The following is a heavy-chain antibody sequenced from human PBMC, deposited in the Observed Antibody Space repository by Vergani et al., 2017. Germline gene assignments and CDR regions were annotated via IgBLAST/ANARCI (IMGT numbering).Heavy chain of an antibody. CDR3: ARDLRLLYNRFDP. CDR1: GYTFNQYG. V-gene: IGHV3-33*01. CDR2: TWYDGNNK. D-gene: IGHD1-14*01. J-gene: IGHJ5*02. Sequence: QVQLVESGGGVVLPGRSLRLSCAASGYTFNQYGMYWGRQAPGKGLGGVAFTWYDGNNKKYADSVKCRFTISRDNSKSTMYLQMNSLRDEDTGVYYCARDLRLLYNRFDPWGQGTLVTVSS.